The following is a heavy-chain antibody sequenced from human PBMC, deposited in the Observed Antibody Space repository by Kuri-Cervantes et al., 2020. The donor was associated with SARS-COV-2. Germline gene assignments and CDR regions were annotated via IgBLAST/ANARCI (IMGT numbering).Heavy chain of an antibody. D-gene: IGHD1-20*01. J-gene: IGHJ3*01. CDR3: ARDLWSNNWKTQGAIDV. CDR2: ISASGSLT. Sequence: GESLKISCAGSGFNFSTYVMNWVRLAPGRGLEWVSVISASGSLTYYADFVRGRFTISRDNGRSTLFLQMESLRAEDTALYFCARDLWSNNWKTQGAIDVWGQGTMVTVSS. V-gene: IGHV3-23*01. CDR1: GFNFSTYV.